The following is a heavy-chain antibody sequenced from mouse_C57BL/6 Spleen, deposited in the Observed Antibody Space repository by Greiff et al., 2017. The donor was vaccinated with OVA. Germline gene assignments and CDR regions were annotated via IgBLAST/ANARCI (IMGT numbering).Heavy chain of an antibody. J-gene: IGHJ3*01. Sequence: QVQLKQPGTELVKPGASVKLSCKASGYTFTSYWMHWVKQRPGQGLEWIGNINPSNGGTNYNEKFKSKATLTVDKSSSTAYMQLSSLTSEDSAVYYCARELYYSKWFAYWGQGTLVTVSA. CDR2: INPSNGGT. V-gene: IGHV1-53*01. D-gene: IGHD2-5*01. CDR3: ARELYYSKWFAY. CDR1: GYTFTSYW.